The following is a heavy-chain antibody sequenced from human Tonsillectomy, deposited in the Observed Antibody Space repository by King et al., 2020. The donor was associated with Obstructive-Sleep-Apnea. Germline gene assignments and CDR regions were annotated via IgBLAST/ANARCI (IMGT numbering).Heavy chain of an antibody. Sequence: VQLVDFGGGLVKPGGSLRLSCAASGFTFSSYSLNWVRQAPGKGREWVSSIRSSISYIYHADSVRGRFTISRANAKNTRYLQMNSLRAEDTAVYYCATDRTGRLDYWGQGTLATVSS. CDR2: IRSSISYI. D-gene: IGHD3-10*01. V-gene: IGHV3-21*01. CDR1: GFTFSSYS. CDR3: ATDRTGRLDY. J-gene: IGHJ4*02.